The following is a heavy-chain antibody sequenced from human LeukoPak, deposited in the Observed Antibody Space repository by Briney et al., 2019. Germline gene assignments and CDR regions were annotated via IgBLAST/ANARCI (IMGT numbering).Heavy chain of an antibody. Sequence: ASVKVSCKASGYSFNKYAMNWVRQAPGQGLEWMGWINTNTGNPTYAPGFTGRFVFSLDTSVSTAYLQISSLKAEDTAVYYCARVWYSSGWYEFSWFDPWGQGTLVTVSS. J-gene: IGHJ5*02. D-gene: IGHD6-19*01. CDR2: INTNTGNP. CDR1: GYSFNKYA. CDR3: ARVWYSSGWYEFSWFDP. V-gene: IGHV7-4-1*02.